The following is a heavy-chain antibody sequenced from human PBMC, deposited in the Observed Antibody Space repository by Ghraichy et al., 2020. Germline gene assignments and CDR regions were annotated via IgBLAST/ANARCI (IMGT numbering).Heavy chain of an antibody. D-gene: IGHD6-19*01. CDR1: GGSFSGYY. Sequence: SETLSLTCAVYGGSFSGYYWSWIRQPPGKGLEWIGEINHSGSTNYNPSLKSRVTISVETSKNQFSLKLSSVTAADTAVYYCARAVPYSSGWYWLDYWGQGTLVTVSS. CDR2: INHSGST. V-gene: IGHV4-34*01. CDR3: ARAVPYSSGWYWLDY. J-gene: IGHJ4*02.